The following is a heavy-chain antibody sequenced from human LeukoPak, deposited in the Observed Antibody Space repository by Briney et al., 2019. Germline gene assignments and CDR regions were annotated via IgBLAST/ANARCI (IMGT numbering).Heavy chain of an antibody. D-gene: IGHD2-2*01. CDR3: AKDLVVVPAATDY. Sequence: GGSLRLSCAASGFTVSSNYMSWVRQAPGKGLEWVSAISGSGGSTYYADSVKGRFTISRDNSKNTLYLQMNSLRAEDTAVYYCAKDLVVVPAATDYWGQGTLVTVSS. J-gene: IGHJ4*02. CDR2: ISGSGGST. V-gene: IGHV3-23*01. CDR1: GFTVSSNY.